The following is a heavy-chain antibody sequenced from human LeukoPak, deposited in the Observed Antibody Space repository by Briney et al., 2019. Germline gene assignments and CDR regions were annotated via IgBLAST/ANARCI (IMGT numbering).Heavy chain of an antibody. CDR3: ASHAPDFWSGYYNLFDY. CDR1: GFTFSSYS. Sequence: PGGSLRLSCAASGFTFSSYSMTWVRQAPGKGLEWVSSISSSSYIYYADSVKGRFTISRDNAKNSLYLQMNSLRAEDTAVYYCASHAPDFWSGYYNLFDYWGQGTLVTVSS. J-gene: IGHJ4*02. D-gene: IGHD3-3*01. CDR2: ISSSSYI. V-gene: IGHV3-21*01.